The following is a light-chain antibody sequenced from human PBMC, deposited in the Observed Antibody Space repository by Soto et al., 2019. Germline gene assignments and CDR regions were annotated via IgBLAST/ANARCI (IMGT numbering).Light chain of an antibody. Sequence: DIQMTQSPSTLSASVGDRVTITCRASQSISRSLAWYQQKSGKAPKLLIYDASSLESGVPSRFSGSGSGTEFTLTISSLQPDDFATYYCQQYNSYSTFGQGTRLEIK. CDR1: QSISRS. CDR2: DAS. CDR3: QQYNSYST. V-gene: IGKV1-5*01. J-gene: IGKJ5*01.